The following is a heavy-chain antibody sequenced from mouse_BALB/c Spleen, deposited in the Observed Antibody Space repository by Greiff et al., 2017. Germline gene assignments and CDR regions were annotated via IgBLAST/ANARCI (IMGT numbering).Heavy chain of an antibody. CDR2: ISSGGST. CDR1: GFTFSSYA. V-gene: IGHV5-6-5*01. Sequence: EVQLVESGGGLVKPGGSLKLSCAASGFTFSSYAMSWVRQTPEKRLEWVASISSGGSTYYPDSVKGRFTISRDNARNILYLQMSSLRSEDTAMYYCARGGYYGSFDYWGQGTTLTVSS. D-gene: IGHD1-2*01. CDR3: ARGGYYGSFDY. J-gene: IGHJ2*01.